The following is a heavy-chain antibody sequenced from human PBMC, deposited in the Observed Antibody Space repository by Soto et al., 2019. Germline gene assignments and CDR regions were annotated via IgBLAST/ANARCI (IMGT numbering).Heavy chain of an antibody. V-gene: IGHV1-2*02. Sequence: ASVKVSCKASGYTFTGYYMHWVRQAPGQGLEWMGWINPNSGGTNYAQKLQGRVTMTRDTSISTAYMELSRLRSDDTAVYYCARVTYYYDSSGYQDWFDPWGQGTLVTVSS. CDR1: GYTFTGYY. CDR2: INPNSGGT. D-gene: IGHD3-22*01. J-gene: IGHJ5*02. CDR3: ARVTYYYDSSGYQDWFDP.